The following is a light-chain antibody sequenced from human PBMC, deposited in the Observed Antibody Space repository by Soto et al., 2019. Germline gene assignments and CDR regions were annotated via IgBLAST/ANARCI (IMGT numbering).Light chain of an antibody. V-gene: IGLV1-47*02. CDR2: SNN. CDR3: AEWDDSLSGYV. CDR1: SSNIGSHY. J-gene: IGLJ1*01. Sequence: QSVLTQPPSASGTPGQRVTISCSGTSSNIGSHYVYWYQQLPGTAPNILIYSNNQRPSGVPDRFSCSKAGTSSSLAISGLRDEDEADYYCAEWDDSLSGYVFGTGTKVTVL.